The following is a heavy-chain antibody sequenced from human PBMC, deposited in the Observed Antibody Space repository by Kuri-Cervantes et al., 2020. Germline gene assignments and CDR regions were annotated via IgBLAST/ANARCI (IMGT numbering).Heavy chain of an antibody. J-gene: IGHJ4*02. CDR2: IYYSGST. Sequence: SETLSLTCTVSGASITSSSYYWGWIRQPPGKGLEWIGSIYYSGSTYYNPSLKSRVTISVDTSKNQFSLKLSSVTAADTAVYYGARHLGPASSSWSLGDYWGQGTLVTVSS. V-gene: IGHV4-39*01. D-gene: IGHD6-13*01. CDR1: GASITSSSYY. CDR3: ARHLGPASSSWSLGDY.